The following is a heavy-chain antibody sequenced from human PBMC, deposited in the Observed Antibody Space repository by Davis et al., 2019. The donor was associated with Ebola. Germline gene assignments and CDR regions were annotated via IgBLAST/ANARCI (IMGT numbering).Heavy chain of an antibody. CDR1: GGSFSGYY. V-gene: IGHV4-34*01. J-gene: IGHJ4*02. CDR2: INHSGST. CDR3: ARGVRRYFDSRNDY. D-gene: IGHD3-9*01. Sequence: GSLRLSCAVYGGSFSGYYWSWIRQPPGKGLEWIGEINHSGSTNYNPSLKSRVTISVETSKNQFSLKLSSVTAADTAVYYCARGVRRYFDSRNDYWGQGTLVTVSS.